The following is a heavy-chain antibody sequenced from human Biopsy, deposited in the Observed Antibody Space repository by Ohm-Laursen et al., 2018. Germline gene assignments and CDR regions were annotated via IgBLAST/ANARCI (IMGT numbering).Heavy chain of an antibody. CDR1: GGSISNNNYY. D-gene: IGHD3-22*01. J-gene: IGHJ5*02. Sequence: PSDTLSLTCTVSGGSISNNNYYWGWIRQPPGKGLEWIGSIFYRGNTHYKPSLKSRVNISVDTSKNLFSQKPNSVSAADTAVYYCARDYDTSGYYYVSWGQGTLVTVSS. V-gene: IGHV4-39*01. CDR3: ARDYDTSGYYYVS. CDR2: IFYRGNT.